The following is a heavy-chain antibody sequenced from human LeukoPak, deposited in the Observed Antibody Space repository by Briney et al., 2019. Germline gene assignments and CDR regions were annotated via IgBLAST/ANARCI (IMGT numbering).Heavy chain of an antibody. CDR3: AKDAQDSSSSWYYYYMDV. CDR2: FSGDGGSI. CDR1: GFTFDDYA. Sequence: GGSLRLSCAASGFTFDDYAMHWVRQAPGKGLGWFSLFSGDGGSIYYADSVKGRFTISRDNSKNSLYLQMNSLRTEDTALYYCAKDAQDSSSSWYYYYMDVWGKGTTVTVSS. J-gene: IGHJ6*03. D-gene: IGHD6-6*01. V-gene: IGHV3-43*02.